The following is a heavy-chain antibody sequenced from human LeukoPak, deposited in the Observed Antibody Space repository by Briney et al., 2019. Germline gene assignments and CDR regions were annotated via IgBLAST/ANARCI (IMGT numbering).Heavy chain of an antibody. CDR1: GYTFTGYY. V-gene: IGHV1-2*02. CDR3: ARDQVLWHSSSAPFQH. Sequence: GASVKVSCKASGYTFTGYYMHWVRQAPGQGLEWMGWNNPNSGGTNYAQKFQGRVTMTRDTSISTAYMELSRLRSDDTAVYYCARDQVLWHSSSAPFQHWGQGTLVTVSS. D-gene: IGHD6-6*01. J-gene: IGHJ1*01. CDR2: NNPNSGGT.